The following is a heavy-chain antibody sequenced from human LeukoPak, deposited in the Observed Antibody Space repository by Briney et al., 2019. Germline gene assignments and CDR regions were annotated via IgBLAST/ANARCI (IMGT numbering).Heavy chain of an antibody. J-gene: IGHJ6*03. CDR3: ARDQRYDFWSGYYHYYMDV. CDR1: GVSISSYY. V-gene: IGHV4-59*01. Sequence: SETLSLSCADSGVSISSYYWSWGRQPPGKGLEWVWDIYYSGGTNYNPSLKSRVIISVEESKKQFSFILSSVTAEETAGFYFARDQRYDFWSGYYHYYMDVWAKGPTVPVPS. D-gene: IGHD3-3*01. CDR2: IYYSGGT.